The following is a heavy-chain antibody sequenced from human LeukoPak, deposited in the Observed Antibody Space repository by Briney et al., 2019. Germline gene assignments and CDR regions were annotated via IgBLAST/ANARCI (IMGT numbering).Heavy chain of an antibody. J-gene: IGHJ6*03. Sequence: SETLSLTCTVSGGSISSYYWSWIRQPPGKGLEWIGYIYYSGSTNYNPSLKSRVTISVKTSKNQFSLKLSSVTAADTAVYYCARGNDILEYYYYYMDVWGKGTTVTISS. CDR3: ARGNDILEYYYYYMDV. V-gene: IGHV4-59*01. D-gene: IGHD3-9*01. CDR1: GGSISSYY. CDR2: IYYSGST.